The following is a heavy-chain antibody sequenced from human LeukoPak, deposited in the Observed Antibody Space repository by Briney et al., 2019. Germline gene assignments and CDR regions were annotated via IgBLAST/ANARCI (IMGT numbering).Heavy chain of an antibody. J-gene: IGHJ4*02. CDR2: ISAYNGNT. CDR1: GYTFTSYG. D-gene: IGHD2-21*01. V-gene: IGHV1-18*01. Sequence: ASVKVSCKASGYTFTSYGISWVRQAPGQGLEWMGWISAYNGNTNYAQKLQGRVTMTTDTSTSTAYMELRSLRSDDTAVYYCARDREPCGGECPFDYWGQGTLVTVSS. CDR3: ARDREPCGGECPFDY.